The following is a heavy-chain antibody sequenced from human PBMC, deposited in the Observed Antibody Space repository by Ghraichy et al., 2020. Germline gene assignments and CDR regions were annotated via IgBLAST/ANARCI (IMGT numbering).Heavy chain of an antibody. D-gene: IGHD2-21*02. CDR2: INHSGST. CDR3: ARGPSRTAHLYYYYTMDV. CDR1: GGSFSGYY. V-gene: IGHV4-34*01. J-gene: IGHJ6*02. Sequence: SETLSLTCVVYGGSFSGYYWSWIRQPPGKGLEWIGEINHSGSTNYNPSLKSRVTISVDTSKNQFSLKLSSVTAADTAVYYCARGPSRTAHLYYYYTMDVWGQGTTVTVSS.